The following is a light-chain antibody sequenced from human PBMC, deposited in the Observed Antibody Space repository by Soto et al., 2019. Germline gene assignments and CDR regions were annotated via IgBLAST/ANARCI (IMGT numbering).Light chain of an antibody. V-gene: IGLV1-40*01. J-gene: IGLJ1*01. CDR3: QSYDSSLSALYV. Sequence: QSALAQAPSVSGAPGQRVTISCTGSSSNIGAGYEVHWYQQLPGTAPKLLIYGNNNRPSGVPDRFSGSKSATSASLAITGLQAEDEADYYCQSYDSSLSALYVFGTGTKVTVL. CDR2: GNN. CDR1: SSNIGAGYE.